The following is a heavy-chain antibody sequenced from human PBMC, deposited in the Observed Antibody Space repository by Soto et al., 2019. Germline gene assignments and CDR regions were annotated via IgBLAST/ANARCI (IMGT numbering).Heavy chain of an antibody. D-gene: IGHD2-15*01. CDR1: NGSISSGDYH. J-gene: IGHJ6*02. CDR2: IYYSGST. V-gene: IGHV4-30-4*01. Sequence: QVQLQESGPGLVKPLQTLSLTCTVSNGSISSGDYHWTWIRQPPGKGLEWIGAIYYSGSTYYNPSLKSRIRISVDTSKNQFSLKVNSVTAADTAVYYCARDYHTPSAGAMDVWGQGTTVTVSS. CDR3: ARDYHTPSAGAMDV.